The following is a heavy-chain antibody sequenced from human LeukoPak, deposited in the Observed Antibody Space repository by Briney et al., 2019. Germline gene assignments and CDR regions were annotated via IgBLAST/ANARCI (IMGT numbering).Heavy chain of an antibody. CDR2: ISSSSSYI. J-gene: IGHJ4*02. Sequence: PGGSLRLSCAASGFTFSSYSMNWVRQAPGKGLEWVSSISSSSSYIYYADSVKGRFTISRDNAKNSLYLQMNSLRAEDTAVYYCARAHGAATPHDYWGQGTLVTVSS. CDR1: GFTFSSYS. V-gene: IGHV3-21*01. CDR3: ARAHGAATPHDY. D-gene: IGHD2-15*01.